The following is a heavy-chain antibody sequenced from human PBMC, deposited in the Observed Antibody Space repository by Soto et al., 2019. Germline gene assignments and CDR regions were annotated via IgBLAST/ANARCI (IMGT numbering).Heavy chain of an antibody. V-gene: IGHV1-69*12. CDR2: IIPIFGTA. Sequence: QVQLVQSGAEVKKPGSSVKVSCKASGGTFSSYAISWVRQAPGQGLEWMGGIIPIFGTANYAQKFQGRVTITADESTSTAYMELSSLRSEDTVVYYCARPGEYGISTSCSDYYYYGMDVWGQGTTVTVSS. D-gene: IGHD2-2*01. CDR3: ARPGEYGISTSCSDYYYYGMDV. CDR1: GGTFSSYA. J-gene: IGHJ6*02.